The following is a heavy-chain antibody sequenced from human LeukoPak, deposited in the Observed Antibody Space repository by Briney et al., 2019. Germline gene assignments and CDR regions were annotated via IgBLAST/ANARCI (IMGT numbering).Heavy chain of an antibody. Sequence: GSLRLSCAASEFTFSSYGMSWVRQPPGKGLEWIGEINHSGSTNYNPSLKSRVTISVDTSKNQFSLKLSSVTAADTAVYYCARHGGTRVTLVEVYYFDYWGQGTLVTVSS. D-gene: IGHD4-11*01. CDR1: EFTFSSYG. CDR3: ARHGGTRVTLVEVYYFDY. J-gene: IGHJ4*02. V-gene: IGHV4-34*01. CDR2: INHSGST.